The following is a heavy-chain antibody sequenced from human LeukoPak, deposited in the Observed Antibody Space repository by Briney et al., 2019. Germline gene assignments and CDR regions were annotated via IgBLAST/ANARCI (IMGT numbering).Heavy chain of an antibody. CDR2: IYPGDSDT. Sequence: GESLKISCQGSGYSFTSYWIGWVRQMPGKGLEWMGIIYPGDSDTRYSPSFQGQVTISADKSISTAYLQWSSLKASDTAMYYCARGSDDYGGKGSFDYWGQGTLVTVSS. D-gene: IGHD4-23*01. V-gene: IGHV5-51*01. CDR3: ARGSDDYGGKGSFDY. CDR1: GYSFTSYW. J-gene: IGHJ4*02.